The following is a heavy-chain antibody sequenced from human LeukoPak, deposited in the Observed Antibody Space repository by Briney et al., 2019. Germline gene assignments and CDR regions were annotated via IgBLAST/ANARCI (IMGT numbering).Heavy chain of an antibody. CDR3: ARAEREFASFGESHAYYFDY. Sequence: PGGSLRLSCAASGFTAGRNYVSWVRPAPGKGLEWVSIIHRGGDTYYAESVRRRCSISRDKSRNTVYLQLNSLRAEDTAVYYCARAEREFASFGESHAYYFDYWGQGTLVTVSP. CDR2: IHRGGDT. D-gene: IGHD3-10*01. J-gene: IGHJ4*02. CDR1: GFTAGRNY. V-gene: IGHV3-66*01.